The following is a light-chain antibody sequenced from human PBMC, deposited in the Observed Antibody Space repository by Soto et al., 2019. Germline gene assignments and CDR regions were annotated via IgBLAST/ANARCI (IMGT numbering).Light chain of an antibody. CDR3: LLSYSGAHVG. J-gene: IGLJ2*01. V-gene: IGLV7-46*01. CDR1: TGAVTSGHY. CDR2: DTS. Sequence: QAVVTQEPSLTVSPGGTVTLTCGSSTGAVTSGHYPYWFQQKPGQAPRTLIYDTSNKHSWTPARFSGSLLGGKAALTLSGAQPEDEAEYYCLLSYSGAHVGFGGGTKVTVL.